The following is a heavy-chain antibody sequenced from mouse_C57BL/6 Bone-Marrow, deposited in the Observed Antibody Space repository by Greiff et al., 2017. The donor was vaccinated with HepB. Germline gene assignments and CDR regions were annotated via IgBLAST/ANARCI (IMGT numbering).Heavy chain of an antibody. CDR2: INYDGSST. CDR3: ARGNYGSSYSYWYFDV. Sequence: EVKLVESEGGLVQPGSSMKLSCTASGFTFSDYYMAWVRQVPEKGLEWVANINYDGSSTYYLDSLKSRFIISRDNAKNILYLLMSSLKSEDTATYYCARGNYGSSYSYWYFDVWGTGTTVTVSS. CDR1: GFTFSDYY. J-gene: IGHJ1*03. V-gene: IGHV5-16*01. D-gene: IGHD1-1*01.